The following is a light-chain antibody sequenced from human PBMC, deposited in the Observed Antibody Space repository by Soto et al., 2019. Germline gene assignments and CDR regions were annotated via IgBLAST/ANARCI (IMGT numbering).Light chain of an antibody. Sequence: QSVLTQPASVSGSPGQSITISCTGTTNDVGAYDYVSWYQHHPGKAPRLMIFDVSDRPSGVSNRFSGSKSGNTASLTISGLRAEDEADYYCTSYTTGDTLAFGGGTKLTVL. CDR1: TNDVGAYDY. CDR3: TSYTTGDTLA. CDR2: DVS. V-gene: IGLV2-14*03. J-gene: IGLJ2*01.